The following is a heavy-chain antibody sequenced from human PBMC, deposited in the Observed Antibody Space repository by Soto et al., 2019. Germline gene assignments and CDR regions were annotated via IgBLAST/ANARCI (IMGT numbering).Heavy chain of an antibody. CDR1: GGTFSSYT. CDR3: ALTQDYDFWSDAFDY. V-gene: IGHV1-69*02. Sequence: SVKVSCKASGGTFSSYTISWVRQAPGQGLEWMGRIIPILGIANYAQKFQGRVTITADKSTSTAYMELSSLRYEDTAVYYCALTQDYDFWSDAFDYWGQGTLVTVCS. D-gene: IGHD3-3*01. J-gene: IGHJ4*02. CDR2: IIPILGIA.